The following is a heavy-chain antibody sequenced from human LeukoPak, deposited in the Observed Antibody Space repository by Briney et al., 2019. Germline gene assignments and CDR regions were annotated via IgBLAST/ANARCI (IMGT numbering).Heavy chain of an antibody. CDR2: IYYSGST. V-gene: IGHV4-30-4*08. J-gene: IGHJ4*02. Sequence: PSLTLSFTCIVSGGSISSGDYYWSWIRQPPGKGLEWIGYIYYSGSTYYNPSLKSRVTISVDTSKNQFSLKLSSVTAADTAVCYCARNFQSREFDYWGQGTLITVSS. CDR1: GGSISSGDYY. CDR3: ARNFQSREFDY.